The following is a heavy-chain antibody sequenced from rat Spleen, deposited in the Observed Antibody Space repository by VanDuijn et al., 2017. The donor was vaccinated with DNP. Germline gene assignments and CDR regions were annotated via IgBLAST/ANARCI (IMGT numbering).Heavy chain of an antibody. Sequence: EVQLQESGPGLVKPSQSLSLTCSVTGYSITSNYWGWIRKFPGNKMEWMGYISYSGSTSYNPSLKSRISITRDTSKNQFFLQLNSVTTEDTATYYCSGRGSSDNWFVYWGQGTLVTVSS. V-gene: IGHV3-1*01. CDR2: ISYSGST. CDR1: GYSITSNY. J-gene: IGHJ3*01. CDR3: SGRGSSDNWFVY. D-gene: IGHD4-4*01.